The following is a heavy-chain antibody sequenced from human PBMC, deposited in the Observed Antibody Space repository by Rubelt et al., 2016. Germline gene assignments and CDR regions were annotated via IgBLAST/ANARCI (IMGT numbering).Heavy chain of an antibody. V-gene: IGHV3-30*07. CDR3: ARGPYYYDSSGYYSDY. D-gene: IGHD3-22*01. CDR2: ISYDGSNK. J-gene: IGHJ4*02. Sequence: GVISYDGSNKYYADSVKGRFTISRDNAKNSLYLQMNSLRAEDTAVYYCARGPYYYDSSGYYSDYWGQGTLVTVSS.